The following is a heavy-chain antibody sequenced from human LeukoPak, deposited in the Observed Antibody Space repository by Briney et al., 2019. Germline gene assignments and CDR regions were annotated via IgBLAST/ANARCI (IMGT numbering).Heavy chain of an antibody. V-gene: IGHV4-30-2*01. CDR2: IYHSGST. Sequence: NASETLSLTCTVSGGSISSGGYYWRWIRQPPGKGLEWIGYIYHSGSTYYNPSLKSRVTISVDRSKNQFSLKLSSVTAADTAVYYCARYRSIAAAGKVDYWGQGTLVTVSS. CDR3: ARYRSIAAAGKVDY. CDR1: GGSISSGGYY. J-gene: IGHJ4*02. D-gene: IGHD6-13*01.